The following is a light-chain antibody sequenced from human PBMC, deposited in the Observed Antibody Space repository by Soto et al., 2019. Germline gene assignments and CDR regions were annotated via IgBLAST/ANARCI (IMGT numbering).Light chain of an antibody. CDR2: DAS. CDR3: QQRNVWPPIT. CDR1: QDVRTS. V-gene: IGKV3-11*01. J-gene: IGKJ5*01. Sequence: TQSPSSLSASVGDRVTITCQASQDVRTSLAWYQHKPGQAPRLVIYDASLRANGVPARFGGSGSGTDFTLTINSLEPEDFAVYYCQQRNVWPPITFGQGTRLEIK.